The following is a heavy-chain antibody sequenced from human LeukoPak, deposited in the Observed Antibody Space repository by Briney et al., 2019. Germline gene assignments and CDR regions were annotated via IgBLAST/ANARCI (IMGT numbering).Heavy chain of an antibody. Sequence: SVKVSCKASGGTSSSYAISWVRQAPGQGLEWMGGIIPIFGTANYAQKFQGRVTITTDESTSTAYMELSSLRSEDTAVYYCARDFGFYYYDSSGYPGENWFDPWGQGTLVTVSS. CDR1: GGTSSSYA. CDR2: IIPIFGTA. CDR3: ARDFGFYYYDSSGYPGENWFDP. D-gene: IGHD3-22*01. J-gene: IGHJ5*02. V-gene: IGHV1-69*05.